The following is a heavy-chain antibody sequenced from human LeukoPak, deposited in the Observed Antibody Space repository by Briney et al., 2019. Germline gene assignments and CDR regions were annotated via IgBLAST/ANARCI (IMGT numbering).Heavy chain of an antibody. CDR2: MNPNSGNT. V-gene: IGHV1-8*01. J-gene: IGHJ5*01. D-gene: IGHD6-13*01. CDR1: GYTFTGYD. Sequence: ASVKVSCKASGYTFTGYDIKWVRQATGQGLEWTGWMNPNSGNTGYAQKFQGRVTMTRNTSITTAYMELSSLRSEDTAVYYCARGEGSSWYAWFDSWGQGTLVTVSS. CDR3: ARGEGSSWYAWFDS.